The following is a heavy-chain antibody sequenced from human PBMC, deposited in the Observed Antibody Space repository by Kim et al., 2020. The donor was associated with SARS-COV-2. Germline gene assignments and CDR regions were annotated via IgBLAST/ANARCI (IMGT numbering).Heavy chain of an antibody. CDR2: ISYDVNVK. Sequence: GGSLRLSCAASGFTFSTSAMHWVRQTPGKGLEWVAVISYDVNVKYYADSVKGRFTISRDNSKNTLYVQMNSLRAEDTAVYYCARGASDSGNWFDPCGQG. V-gene: IGHV3-30*04. CDR3: ARGASDSGNWFDP. CDR1: GFTFSTSA. D-gene: IGHD2-15*01. J-gene: IGHJ5*02.